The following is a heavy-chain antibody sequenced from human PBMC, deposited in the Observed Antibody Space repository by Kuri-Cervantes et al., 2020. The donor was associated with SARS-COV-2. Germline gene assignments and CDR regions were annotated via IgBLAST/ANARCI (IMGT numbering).Heavy chain of an antibody. CDR2: IYYSGST. Sequence: SETLSLTCPVSGGSISSGGYYWSWIRQPPGKGLEWIWYIYYSGSTNYNPSLKSRVTISVDTSKNQFSLKLSSVTAADTAVYYCARGDVAYSRPSLFDYWSQGTLVTVSS. J-gene: IGHJ4*02. CDR1: GGSISSGGYY. CDR3: ARGDVAYSRPSLFDY. D-gene: IGHD6-6*01. V-gene: IGHV4-61*08.